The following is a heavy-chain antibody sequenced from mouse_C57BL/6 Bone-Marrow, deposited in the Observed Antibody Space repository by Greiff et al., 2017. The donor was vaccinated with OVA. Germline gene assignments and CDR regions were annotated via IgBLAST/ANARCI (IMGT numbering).Heavy chain of an antibody. CDR3: VRDGLGGGYFDY. V-gene: IGHV10-3*01. CDR1: GFTFNTYA. D-gene: IGHD4-1*01. Sequence: DVQLVESGGGLVQPKGSLKLSCAASGFTFNTYAMHWVRQAPGKGLEWVARIRSKSSNYATYYADSVKDRFTISRDDSQSMLYLQMNNLKTEDTAMYYCVRDGLGGGYFDYWGQGTTLTVSS. J-gene: IGHJ2*01. CDR2: IRSKSSNYAT.